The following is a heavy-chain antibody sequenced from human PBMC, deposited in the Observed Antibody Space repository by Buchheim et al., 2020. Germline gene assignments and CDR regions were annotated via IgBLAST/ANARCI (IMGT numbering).Heavy chain of an antibody. Sequence: EVQLVESGGGLVQPGGSLRLSCVGSGFGFSDHFMDWVRQAPGKGLEWVGRIKHKNDGYTTEYAASVKGRFTISRDDSKNSMYLQMTSLKHEDTAVYYCATVPAAASALRFDPWGQGTL. CDR3: ATVPAAASALRFDP. J-gene: IGHJ5*02. V-gene: IGHV3-72*01. CDR1: GFGFSDHF. CDR2: IKHKNDGYTT. D-gene: IGHD2-2*01.